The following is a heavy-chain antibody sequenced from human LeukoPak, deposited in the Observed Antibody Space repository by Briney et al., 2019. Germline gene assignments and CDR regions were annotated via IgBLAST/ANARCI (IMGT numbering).Heavy chain of an antibody. J-gene: IGHJ5*02. V-gene: IGHV5-51*01. CDR1: GYSFTSYW. CDR3: ARQSSDSSSGGWFDP. Sequence: GESLKISCKGSGYSFTSYWIGWVRQMPGKGLEWMGIIYPGDSDTRYSPSFQGQVTISADKSISTAYLQWSSLKASDTAMYYCARQSSDSSSGGWFDPWGQGTLVTVSS. CDR2: IYPGDSDT. D-gene: IGHD6-13*01.